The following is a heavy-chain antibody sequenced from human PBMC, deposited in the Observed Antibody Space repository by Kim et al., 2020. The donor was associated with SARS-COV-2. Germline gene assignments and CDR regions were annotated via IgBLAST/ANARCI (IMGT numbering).Heavy chain of an antibody. V-gene: IGHV3-33*01. CDR3: ARAYDSSGPFDY. Sequence: YYADAVKGRFTISRDNSKNTLYLQMNSLRAEDTAVYYCARAYDSSGPFDYWGQGTLVTVSS. D-gene: IGHD3-22*01. J-gene: IGHJ4*02.